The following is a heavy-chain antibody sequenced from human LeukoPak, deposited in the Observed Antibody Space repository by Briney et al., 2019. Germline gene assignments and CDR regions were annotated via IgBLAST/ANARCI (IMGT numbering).Heavy chain of an antibody. CDR1: GFTFSSYG. Sequence: PGGSLRLSCTASGFTFSSYGMHWVRQAPSKGLEWVANIASDGSDRHYADSVKGRFTISRDNSKNTVYLQMNSLRGEDTAVYYCAKDRSNSWTFDYWGQGTLVAVSS. D-gene: IGHD6-13*01. CDR3: AKDRSNSWTFDY. V-gene: IGHV3-30*18. J-gene: IGHJ4*02. CDR2: IASDGSDR.